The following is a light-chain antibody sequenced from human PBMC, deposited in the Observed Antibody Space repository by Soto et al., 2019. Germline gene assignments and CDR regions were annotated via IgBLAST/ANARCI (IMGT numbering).Light chain of an antibody. Sequence: DIVLTQSPGSLSLSPGERATLSCRASQSVDSTFFAWYQKKPGQAPRLLIYGASKRATGVPDRFSGSGSGTDFTLTISRLEPEDFAVYYCQQYMSSVTFGQGTKVEI. CDR3: QQYMSSVT. V-gene: IGKV3-20*01. J-gene: IGKJ1*01. CDR1: QSVDSTF. CDR2: GAS.